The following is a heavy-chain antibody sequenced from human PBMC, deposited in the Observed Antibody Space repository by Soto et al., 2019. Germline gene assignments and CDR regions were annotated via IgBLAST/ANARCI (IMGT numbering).Heavy chain of an antibody. Sequence: PSETLSLTCAVSGDPISSSKWWTWVRQTPGKGLEWIGKIDQNGITNYNPSLESRGTSLKDNAKNQLSLKLTSVTALDSAVYYFARLNRDYYYYGMDVWGPGATVTVSS. CDR1: GDPISSSKW. J-gene: IGHJ6*02. CDR2: IDQNGIT. V-gene: IGHV4-4*02. CDR3: ARLNRDYYYYGMDV.